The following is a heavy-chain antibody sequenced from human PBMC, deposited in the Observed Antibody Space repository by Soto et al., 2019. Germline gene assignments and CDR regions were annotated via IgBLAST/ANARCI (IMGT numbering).Heavy chain of an antibody. V-gene: IGHV1-8*01. CDR1: GYTFTIYD. J-gene: IGHJ6*02. D-gene: IGHD5-12*01. CDR2: MNPNSGNT. CDR3: ARLEVATPPYYYYYGMDV. Sequence: ASVKVSCKASGYTFTIYDINWVRQATGQGLEWMGWMNPNSGNTGYAQKFQGRVTMTRNTSISTAYMELSSLRSEDTAVYYCARLEVATPPYYYYYGMDVWGQGTTVTVSS.